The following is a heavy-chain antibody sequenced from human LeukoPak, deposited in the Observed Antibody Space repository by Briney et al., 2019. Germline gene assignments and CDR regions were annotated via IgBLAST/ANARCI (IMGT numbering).Heavy chain of an antibody. D-gene: IGHD3-22*01. CDR2: INSDGTTT. CDR1: GFAFSSYW. J-gene: IGHJ5*02. Sequence: GGSLRLSCAASGFAFSSYWMHWVRQPPGKGLAWVSRINSDGTTTTYADSVKGRFTISRHNAKNTLYLRMNSLRAEDTAVYYCARGSSGYYYHWFDTWGQGTLVTVSS. CDR3: ARGSSGYYYHWFDT. V-gene: IGHV3-74*01.